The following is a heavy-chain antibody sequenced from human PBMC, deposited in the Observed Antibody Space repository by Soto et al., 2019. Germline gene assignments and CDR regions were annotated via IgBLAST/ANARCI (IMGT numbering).Heavy chain of an antibody. CDR1: GFTFSSFG. J-gene: IGHJ4*02. CDR3: AKEDLERDYFDY. CDR2: ISGFGDDT. Sequence: PGGSLRLSCAASGFTFSSFGMSWVRQTPGKGLEWVSAISGFGDDTYYADSVKGRFTISRDNSKNTLYLQMNSLRAEDTAVYYCAKEDLERDYFDYWGQGTLVTVSS. D-gene: IGHD1-1*01. V-gene: IGHV3-23*01.